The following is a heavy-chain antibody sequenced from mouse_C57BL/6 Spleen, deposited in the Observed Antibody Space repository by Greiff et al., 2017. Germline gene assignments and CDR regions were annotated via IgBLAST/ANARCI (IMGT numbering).Heavy chain of an antibody. V-gene: IGHV1-7*01. D-gene: IGHD4-1*02. CDR3: ASFSNWDDAMDY. Sequence: QVTLKESGAELAKPGASVKLSCKASGYTFTSYWMHWVKQRPGQGLEWIGYINPSSGYTKYNQKFKDKATLTADKSSSTAYMQLSSLTYEDSAVYYCASFSNWDDAMDYWGQGTSVTVSS. CDR1: GYTFTSYW. CDR2: INPSSGYT. J-gene: IGHJ4*01.